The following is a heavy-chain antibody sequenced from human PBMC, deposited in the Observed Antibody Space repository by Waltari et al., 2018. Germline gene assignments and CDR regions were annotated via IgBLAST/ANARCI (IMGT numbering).Heavy chain of an antibody. V-gene: IGHV4-4*07. J-gene: IGHJ6*03. CDR3: ARDGSTSDFYYYYMDV. CDR2: IYNSGSN. D-gene: IGHD2-2*01. CDR1: GGSISSYY. Sequence: QVQLQESVPGLVKPSETLSLTCTVSGGSISSYYWSWIRQPAGKGLEWIGRIYNSGSNNYNPSLKSRVNMSVDTSKTQFSVKLSSVTAADTAVYYCARDGSTSDFYYYYMDVWGKGTTVTVSS.